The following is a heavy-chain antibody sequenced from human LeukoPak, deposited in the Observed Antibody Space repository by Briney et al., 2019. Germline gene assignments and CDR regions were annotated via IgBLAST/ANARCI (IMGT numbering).Heavy chain of an antibody. Sequence: SETLSLTCTVSGGSISSSSYYWGWIRQPPGKGLEWIGSIYYSGSTYYNPSLKSRVTISVDASKNQFSLKLSSVTAADTAVYYCARASTVNDFWSGSIMHYFDYWGQGTLVTVSS. J-gene: IGHJ4*02. CDR3: ARASTVNDFWSGSIMHYFDY. CDR2: IYYSGST. V-gene: IGHV4-39*07. D-gene: IGHD3-3*01. CDR1: GGSISSSSYY.